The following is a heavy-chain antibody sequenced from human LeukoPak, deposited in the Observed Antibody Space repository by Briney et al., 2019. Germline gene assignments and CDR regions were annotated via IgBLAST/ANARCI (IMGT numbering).Heavy chain of an antibody. V-gene: IGHV3-30*02. D-gene: IGHD2-2*01. J-gene: IGHJ5*02. Sequence: GGSLRLSCATSGFTFSSYGMHWVRQAPGKGLEWGAVIWYDGSNKYYADSVKGRFTISRDNSKNTLYLQMNSLRAEDTAVYYCAKDRVVVPDKYNWFDPWGQGTLVTVSS. CDR3: AKDRVVVPDKYNWFDP. CDR1: GFTFSSYG. CDR2: IWYDGSNK.